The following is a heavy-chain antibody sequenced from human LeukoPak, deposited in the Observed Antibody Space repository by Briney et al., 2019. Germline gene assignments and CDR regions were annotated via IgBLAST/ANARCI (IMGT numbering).Heavy chain of an antibody. CDR3: ARDSSTVTLDY. CDR1: GFTFSSYG. J-gene: IGHJ4*02. CDR2: IWYDGSNK. Sequence: GGSLRLSCAASGFTFSSYGMHWVRQAPGKGLEWVAVIWYDGSNKYYADSVKGRFTISRDNSENTLYLQMNSLRAEDTAVYYCARDSSTVTLDYWGQGTLVTVSS. V-gene: IGHV3-33*01. D-gene: IGHD4-17*01.